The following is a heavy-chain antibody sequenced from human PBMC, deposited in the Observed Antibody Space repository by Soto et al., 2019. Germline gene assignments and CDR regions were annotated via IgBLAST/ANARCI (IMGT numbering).Heavy chain of an antibody. Sequence: QVQLVQSGAEVKKPGASVKVSCKASGYTFTSYGISWVRQAPGQGLEWMGWISAYNGNTNYAQKIQGRANTTTDTYTSTAYMDMRSLGSDETAVYYCATERYCSGGSCYRVAYWGQGTLVTVSS. J-gene: IGHJ4*02. CDR1: GYTFTSYG. D-gene: IGHD2-15*01. CDR2: ISAYNGNT. V-gene: IGHV1-18*01. CDR3: ATERYCSGGSCYRVAY.